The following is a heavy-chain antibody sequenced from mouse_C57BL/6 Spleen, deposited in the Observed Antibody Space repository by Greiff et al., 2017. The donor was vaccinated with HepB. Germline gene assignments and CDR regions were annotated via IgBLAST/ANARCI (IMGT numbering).Heavy chain of an antibody. CDR3: AREGTTVVSNWYFDV. D-gene: IGHD1-1*01. CDR1: GYTFTSYW. V-gene: IGHV1-64*01. Sequence: VQLQQPGAELVKPGASVKLSCKASGYTFTSYWIHWVKQRPGQGLEWIGMIHPNSGSTNYNEKFKSKATLTVDKSSSTAYMQLSSLTSEDSAVYYCAREGTTVVSNWYFDVWGTGTTVTVSS. CDR2: IHPNSGST. J-gene: IGHJ1*03.